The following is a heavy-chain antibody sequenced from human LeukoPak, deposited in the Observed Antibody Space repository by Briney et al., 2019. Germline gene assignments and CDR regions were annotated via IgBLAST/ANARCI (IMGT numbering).Heavy chain of an antibody. Sequence: PSETLSLTCSVSGGSISTYYWSWIRHPPGKGLEWIGYIYESGHTSYNPSLKNRVTMSIDAFKNQFSLKVTFLTAADTAVYYCARHPFGSARFDPWGQGTLVTVSS. J-gene: IGHJ5*02. CDR1: GGSISTYY. D-gene: IGHD3-10*01. CDR3: ARHPFGSARFDP. V-gene: IGHV4-59*08. CDR2: IYESGHT.